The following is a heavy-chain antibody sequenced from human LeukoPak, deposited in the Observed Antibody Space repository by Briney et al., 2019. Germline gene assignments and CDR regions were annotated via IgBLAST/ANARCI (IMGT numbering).Heavy chain of an antibody. J-gene: IGHJ4*02. Sequence: GRSLRLSCAASGFTFSTYSMNWVRQAPGKGLEWISSIRDSSSYIYYADSVKGRFTLSRDNAKNSLYLQMSSLRAEDTAVYYCAREGTAYCGGDCYLDYWGQGTLVTVSS. V-gene: IGHV3-21*01. CDR3: AREGTAYCGGDCYLDY. CDR1: GFTFSTYS. D-gene: IGHD2-21*01. CDR2: IRDSSSYI.